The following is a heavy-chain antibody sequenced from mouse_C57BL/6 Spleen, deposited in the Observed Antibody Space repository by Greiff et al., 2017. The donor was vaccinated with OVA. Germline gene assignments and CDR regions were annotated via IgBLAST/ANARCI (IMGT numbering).Heavy chain of an antibody. CDR2: INPNSGGP. V-gene: IGHV1-72*01. J-gene: IGHJ1*03. D-gene: IGHD5-1-1*01. CDR1: GYTFTNYW. Sequence: QVQLQQSGAELVKPGASVKLSCKASGYTFTNYWMHWVKQRPGRGLEWIGRINPNSGGPKYNEKFKSKATLTVDKPSRTAYMQLSSLTSDEAAVYYCGRDIPYDVWGTGTTVTVSS. CDR3: GRDIPYDV.